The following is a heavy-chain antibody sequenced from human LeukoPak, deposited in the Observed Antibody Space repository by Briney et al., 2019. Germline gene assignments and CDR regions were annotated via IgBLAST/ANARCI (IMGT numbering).Heavy chain of an antibody. D-gene: IGHD3-9*01. J-gene: IGHJ4*02. CDR2: IYYSGST. CDR1: GGSISSYY. CDR3: ARGTTYYDILTGYYAWYFDY. V-gene: IGHV4-59*01. Sequence: SETLSLTCTVSGGSISSYYWSWIRQPPGKGLEWIGYIYYSGSTNYNPSLKSRVTISVDTSKNQFSLKLSSVTAADTAVYYCARGTTYYDILTGYYAWYFDYWGQGTLVTVSS.